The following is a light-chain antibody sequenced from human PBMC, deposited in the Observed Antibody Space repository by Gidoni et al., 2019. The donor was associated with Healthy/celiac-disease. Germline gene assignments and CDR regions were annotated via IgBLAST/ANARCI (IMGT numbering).Light chain of an antibody. CDR1: SSDVGKFDH. V-gene: IGLV2-11*01. Sequence: SALTQPRPVSGSHGQSVTISCTGTSSDVGKFDHVSWYLQRPGQVPKLMIYDVFKRPSGVPDRFSGSRSGNTASLTISGLQADDEGEYYCCAYAGSYTLVFGGGTELTVL. CDR3: CAYAGSYTLV. J-gene: IGLJ3*02. CDR2: DVF.